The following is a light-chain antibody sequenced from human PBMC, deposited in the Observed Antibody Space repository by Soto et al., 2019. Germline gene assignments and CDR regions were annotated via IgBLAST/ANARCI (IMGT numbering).Light chain of an antibody. CDR2: SNN. V-gene: IGLV1-47*02. Sequence: QSAVTQPPSASGTPGQRVTISCSGSSSNIGSNYVYWYQQLPGTAPKLLIYSNNQRPSGVPDRFSGSKSGTSASLAISGLRSEDEADYYCAAWDDSLSGPAFGGGTKLTVL. CDR3: AAWDDSLSGPA. J-gene: IGLJ2*01. CDR1: SSNIGSNY.